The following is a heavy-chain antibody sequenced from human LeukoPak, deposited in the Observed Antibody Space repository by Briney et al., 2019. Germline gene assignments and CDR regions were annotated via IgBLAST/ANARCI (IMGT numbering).Heavy chain of an antibody. J-gene: IGHJ3*02. CDR3: VKDEVPYNGKYDGFDI. V-gene: IGHV3-23*01. Sequence: GGSLRLSCAASGFFFSDYAMNWVRQAPGKGLEWVSVIGGDGGKPNYADSVKGRFTISRDNRKNTLYLQMNTLRAEDTAVYYCVKDEVPYNGKYDGFDIWGQGTMVTVSP. CDR1: GFFFSDYA. D-gene: IGHD1-26*01. CDR2: IGGDGGKP.